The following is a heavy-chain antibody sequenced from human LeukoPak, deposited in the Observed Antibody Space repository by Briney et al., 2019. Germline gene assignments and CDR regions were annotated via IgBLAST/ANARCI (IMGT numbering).Heavy chain of an antibody. CDR3: ARYVKWEPSYYFDP. Sequence: SETLSLTCTVSGCSITSSSYYWGWIRQPPGKGLEWIGSIYYSGSTNYNPSLKSRVTMAVDTSKDQFSLKLSSVTAADTAVYYCARYVKWEPSYYFDPWGQGTLVTVSS. CDR1: GCSITSSSYY. V-gene: IGHV4-39*01. J-gene: IGHJ4*02. D-gene: IGHD1-26*01. CDR2: IYYSGST.